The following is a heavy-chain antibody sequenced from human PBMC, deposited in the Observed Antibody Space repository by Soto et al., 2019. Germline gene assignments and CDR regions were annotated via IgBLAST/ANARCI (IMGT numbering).Heavy chain of an antibody. CDR2: IKATVMGAPT. CDR1: GFKVSSSL. D-gene: IGHD1-1*01. CDR3: SWQSRPNHDVCNV. Sequence: GSQTLSYERPGFKVSSSLLQRVHQKKGKGLEWVGHIKATVMGAPTEYAAPVKGRFSISRVDSDNTVFLQMNGLKTEDTGMYYCSWQSRPNHDVCNVWGQGTMVTVSS. J-gene: IGHJ3*01. V-gene: IGHV3-15*03.